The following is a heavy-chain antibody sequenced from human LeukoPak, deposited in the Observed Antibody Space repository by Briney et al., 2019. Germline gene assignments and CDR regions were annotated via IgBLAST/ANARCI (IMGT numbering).Heavy chain of an antibody. CDR3: ARGADNVVVTARSWFDP. J-gene: IGHJ5*02. V-gene: IGHV3-21*01. D-gene: IGHD2-21*02. CDR2: ISSSSSYI. CDR1: GFTLSSYS. Sequence: GGSLRLSCAASGFTLSSYSMNWVRQAPGKGLEWVSSISSSSSYINYADSVKGRFTIFRDNAKNSLYLQMKSLRAEDTAVYYCARGADNVVVTARSWFDPWGQGTLVTVSS.